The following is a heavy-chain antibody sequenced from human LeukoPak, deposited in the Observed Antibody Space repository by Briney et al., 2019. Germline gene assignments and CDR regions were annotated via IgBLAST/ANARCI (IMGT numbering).Heavy chain of an antibody. V-gene: IGHV3-74*01. Sequence: GGSLRLSCAASGFTFSSYWMHWVRQAPGKGLVWVARVNGDGSSTSYADSVKGRFTISRDNAKKALYLQMNSLRANDTAVYYCAVKGGYNDWDAPFDYWGQGTLVTVSS. D-gene: IGHD5-12*01. J-gene: IGHJ4*02. CDR3: AVKGGYNDWDAPFDY. CDR1: GFTFSSYW. CDR2: VNGDGSST.